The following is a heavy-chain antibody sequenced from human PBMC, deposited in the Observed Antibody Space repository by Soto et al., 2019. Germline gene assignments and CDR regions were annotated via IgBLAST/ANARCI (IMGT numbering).Heavy chain of an antibody. J-gene: IGHJ4*02. CDR1: GYTFTSYG. Sequence: QVQLVQAGDEVKKPGASVKVSCKASGYTFTSYGISWVGQAPGQALEWMGWISTYNGNTKYAQKLQGRVTMTTDTSTSTAYMELRSLRSDDTAVFYCAREMVRGVGSDYWGQGTLVTVSS. CDR2: ISTYNGNT. CDR3: AREMVRGVGSDY. V-gene: IGHV1-18*01. D-gene: IGHD3-10*01.